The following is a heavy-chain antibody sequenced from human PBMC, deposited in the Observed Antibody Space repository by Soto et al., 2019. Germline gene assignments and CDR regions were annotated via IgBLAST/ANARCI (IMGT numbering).Heavy chain of an antibody. CDR2: IYYSGRS. V-gene: IGHV4-34*01. Sequence: SETLSLTCAVYGGSFSSYYWGWIRQPPGKGLEWIGGIYYSGRSYYNPSLKSRVTMSVDTSKNQFSLTLNSVTAADAAVYYCARQRTTVVTQAYFDHWGQGTLVTV. D-gene: IGHD4-17*01. J-gene: IGHJ4*02. CDR3: ARQRTTVVTQAYFDH. CDR1: GGSFSSYY.